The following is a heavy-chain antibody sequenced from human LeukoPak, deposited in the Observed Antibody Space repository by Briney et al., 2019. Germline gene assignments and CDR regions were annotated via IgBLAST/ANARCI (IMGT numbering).Heavy chain of an antibody. CDR3: SRKRDHTGPFDY. CDR2: ISSSGTYI. CDR1: GFTFSSYT. D-gene: IGHD1-14*01. V-gene: IGHV3-21*06. Sequence: GGSLRLSCAVAGFTFSSYTMNWVRQAPGRGLEWVSSISSSGTYIYYADSLKGRFTISRDNVKNSLYLQMNSLRDEDTAMYYCSRKRDHTGPFDYWGQGTLVTVSS. J-gene: IGHJ4*02.